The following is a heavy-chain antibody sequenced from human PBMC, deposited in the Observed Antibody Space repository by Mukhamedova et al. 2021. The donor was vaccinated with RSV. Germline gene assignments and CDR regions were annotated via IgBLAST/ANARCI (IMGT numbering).Heavy chain of an antibody. CDR2: MNPNSGNT. CDR3: ARATMVRGVPSFWDFQH. Sequence: GQGLEWMGWMNPNSGNTGYAQKFQGRVTMTRNTSISTAYMELRSLRSEDTAVYYCARATMVRGVPSFWDFQHWGQGTLVTVSS. D-gene: IGHD3-10*01. V-gene: IGHV1-8*01. J-gene: IGHJ1*01.